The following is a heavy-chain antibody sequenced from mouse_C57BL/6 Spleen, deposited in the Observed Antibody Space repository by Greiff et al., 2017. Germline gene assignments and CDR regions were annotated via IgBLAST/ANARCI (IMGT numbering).Heavy chain of an antibody. CDR1: GFTFSDYG. CDR3: ARDYYGSSYDFDV. CDR2: ISSGSSTI. J-gene: IGHJ1*03. Sequence: EVMLVESGGGLVKPGGSLKLSCAASGFTFSDYGMHWVRQAPEKGLEWVAYISSGSSTIYYADTVKGRFTISRDNAKNTLFLQMTSLRSEDTAMYYCARDYYGSSYDFDVWGTGTTVTVSS. V-gene: IGHV5-17*01. D-gene: IGHD1-1*01.